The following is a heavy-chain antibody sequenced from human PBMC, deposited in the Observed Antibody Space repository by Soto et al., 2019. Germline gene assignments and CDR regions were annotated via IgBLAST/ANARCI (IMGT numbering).Heavy chain of an antibody. D-gene: IGHD5-18*01. CDR1: GYSFTGYY. CDR2: SNPYSGGT. J-gene: IGHJ6*02. V-gene: IGHV1-2*02. CDR3: ARLYSSGGRYGIDV. Sequence: ASVKVSCKSSGYSFTGYYFHWVRQAPGQGLGWLGWSNPYSGGTNYAQKFQGRVTMTRDTSISTAYMELSRLRSDDTAVYYCARLYSSGGRYGIDVWGQGTTVTVSS.